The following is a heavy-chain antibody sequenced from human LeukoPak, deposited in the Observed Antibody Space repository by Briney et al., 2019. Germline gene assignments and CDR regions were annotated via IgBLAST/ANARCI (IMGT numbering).Heavy chain of an antibody. Sequence: ASVKVSCKASGYTFTGYYMYWVRQAPGQGLEWMGWISAYNGNTNYAQKLQGRVTMTTDTSTSTAYMELRSLRSDDTAVYYCARAEWSIDSVTTGYMRDYWGQGTLVTVSS. CDR2: ISAYNGNT. CDR3: ARAEWSIDSVTTGYMRDY. V-gene: IGHV1-18*04. J-gene: IGHJ4*02. CDR1: GYTFTGYY. D-gene: IGHD4-17*01.